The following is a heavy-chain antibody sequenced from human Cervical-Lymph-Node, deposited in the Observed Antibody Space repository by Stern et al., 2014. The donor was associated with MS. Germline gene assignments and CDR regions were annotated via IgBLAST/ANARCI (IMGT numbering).Heavy chain of an antibody. Sequence: VQLLESGGGVVHPGRSLRLSCAASGFTFNSYAMHWVRQAQGKGLEWMAVISYDGKTTFYADSVKGRFTISRDNSQNTLYLQMNSLRAEDTALYHCAKDDWDLPTFLDSWGQGTLVTVSS. V-gene: IGHV3-30*18. J-gene: IGHJ4*02. CDR1: GFTFNSYA. CDR3: AKDDWDLPTFLDS. CDR2: ISYDGKTT. D-gene: IGHD3-9*01.